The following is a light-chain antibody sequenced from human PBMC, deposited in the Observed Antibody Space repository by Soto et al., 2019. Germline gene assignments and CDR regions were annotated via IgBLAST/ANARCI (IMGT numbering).Light chain of an antibody. J-gene: IGKJ1*01. CDR3: QKYNSPPRT. V-gene: IGKV1-27*01. CDR2: AAS. CDR1: QDIANF. Sequence: DIQMTQSPSSLSASVGDRVSITCRASQDIANFLASYQQKPGKVPTLLIYAASILQSGVPYRFSGTASGIDCTLTISSLQPEDVAAYYCQKYNSPPRTFGQGTKVEI.